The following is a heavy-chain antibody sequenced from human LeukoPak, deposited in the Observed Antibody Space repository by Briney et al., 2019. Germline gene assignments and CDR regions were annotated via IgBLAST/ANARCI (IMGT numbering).Heavy chain of an antibody. D-gene: IGHD5-12*01. CDR3: ARGRYSGTTYYFDY. V-gene: IGHV3-7*03. Sequence: PGRSLRLSCAASGFTFSSYAMHWVRQVPGKGLEWVANIKKDGSETYYVDSVKGRFTISRDNAKNSLYLQMNSPRAEDTAMYYCARGRYSGTTYYFDYWGQGTLVTVSS. CDR1: GFTFSSYA. J-gene: IGHJ4*02. CDR2: IKKDGSET.